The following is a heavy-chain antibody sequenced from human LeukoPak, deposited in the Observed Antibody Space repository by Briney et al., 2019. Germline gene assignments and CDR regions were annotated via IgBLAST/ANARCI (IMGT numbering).Heavy chain of an antibody. Sequence: GGTLRLSCAASGFTFSNYWMSWVRQAPGKGLEWEANIKQDGSEKNYVDSVKGRFTISRDNAKNSLYLQMNSLRAEDTAVYYCARVWRVRGVITAVFDSWGQGTLVTVSS. CDR2: IKQDGSEK. J-gene: IGHJ4*02. V-gene: IGHV3-7*01. D-gene: IGHD3-10*01. CDR1: GFTFSNYW. CDR3: ARVWRVRGVITAVFDS.